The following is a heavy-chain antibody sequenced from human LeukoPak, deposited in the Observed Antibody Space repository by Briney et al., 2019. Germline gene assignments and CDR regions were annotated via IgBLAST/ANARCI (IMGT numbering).Heavy chain of an antibody. Sequence: GGSLRLSCAASGFTFSSYGIHWVRQAPGKGLEWVEFIRHDGSNKYYADSVKGRFTISRDNSKNTLYLQMNSLRAEDTAVYYCARVHERWLPQGGAFDIWGQGTMVTVPS. CDR2: IRHDGSNK. V-gene: IGHV3-30*02. D-gene: IGHD5-24*01. J-gene: IGHJ3*02. CDR3: ARVHERWLPQGGAFDI. CDR1: GFTFSSYG.